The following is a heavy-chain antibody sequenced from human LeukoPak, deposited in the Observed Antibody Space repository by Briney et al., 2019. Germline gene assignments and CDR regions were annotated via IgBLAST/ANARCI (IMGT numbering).Heavy chain of an antibody. CDR3: ASEVIAAAGIGTLDP. CDR1: GGSISSYY. V-gene: IGHV4-59*12. J-gene: IGHJ5*02. Sequence: PSETLSLTCTVSGGSISSYYWSWIRQPPGKGLEWIGYIYYSGSTNYNPSLKSRVTISVDTSKNQFSLKLSSVTAADTAVYYCASEVIAAAGIGTLDPWGQGTLVTVSS. D-gene: IGHD6-13*01. CDR2: IYYSGST.